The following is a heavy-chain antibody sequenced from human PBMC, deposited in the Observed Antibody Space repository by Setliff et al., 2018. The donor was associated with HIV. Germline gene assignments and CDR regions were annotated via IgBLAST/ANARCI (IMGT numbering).Heavy chain of an antibody. J-gene: IGHJ3*01. CDR2: IYYSGTT. D-gene: IGHD2-15*01. CDR1: GGSISSSNYY. Sequence: LSLTCTVSGGSISSSNYYWGWIRQPPGEGLEWIASIYYSGTTHYNPSLKSRVTVSIDTSKNQFSLKLSSVTASDTAVYYCARQELDIVVVAAASRSAFDLWGQGTMVTVS. V-gene: IGHV4-39*01. CDR3: ARQELDIVVVAAASRSAFDL.